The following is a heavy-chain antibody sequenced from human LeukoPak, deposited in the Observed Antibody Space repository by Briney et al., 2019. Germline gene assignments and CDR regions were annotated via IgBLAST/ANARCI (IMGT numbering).Heavy chain of an antibody. Sequence: ASVKVSCKASGYTFTNYDINWVRQATGQGLEWMGWMNPNSGNTGYAQKFQGRVTMTTDTSTSTAYMELRSLRSDDTAVYYCARYTSGRLNPGFYHYYMDVWGKGTTVTVSS. J-gene: IGHJ6*03. CDR3: ARYTSGRLNPGFYHYYMDV. D-gene: IGHD6-19*01. CDR1: GYTFTNYD. V-gene: IGHV1-8*02. CDR2: MNPNSGNT.